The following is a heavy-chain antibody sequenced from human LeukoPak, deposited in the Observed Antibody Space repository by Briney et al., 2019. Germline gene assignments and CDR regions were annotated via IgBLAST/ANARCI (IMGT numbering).Heavy chain of an antibody. V-gene: IGHV3-21*01. CDR3: ASESTVVTGYFDY. CDR2: ISSSSSYI. Sequence: PGGSLRLSCAASGFTFSNAWMSWVRQAPGKGLEWVSSISSSSSYIYYADSVKGRFTISRDNAKNSLYLQMNSLRAEDTAVYYCASESTVVTGYFDYWGQGTLVTVSS. J-gene: IGHJ4*02. D-gene: IGHD4-23*01. CDR1: GFTFSNAW.